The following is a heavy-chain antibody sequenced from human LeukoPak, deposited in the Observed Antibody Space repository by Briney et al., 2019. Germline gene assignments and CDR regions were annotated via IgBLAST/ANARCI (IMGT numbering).Heavy chain of an antibody. CDR3: AKDVKPGYCSGGSCDGAFDI. D-gene: IGHD2-15*01. CDR2: ISGSGGST. Sequence: PGGSLRLSCAASGFTFSSYSMTWVRQAPGKGLEWVSAISGSGGSTYYADSVKGRFTISRDNSKNTLYLQMNSLRAEDTAVYYCAKDVKPGYCSGGSCDGAFDIWGQGTMVTVSS. CDR1: GFTFSSYS. J-gene: IGHJ3*02. V-gene: IGHV3-23*01.